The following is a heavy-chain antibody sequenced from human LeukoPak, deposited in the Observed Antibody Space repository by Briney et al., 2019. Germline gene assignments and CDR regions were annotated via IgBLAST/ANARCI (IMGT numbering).Heavy chain of an antibody. D-gene: IGHD6-19*01. CDR1: GLTFSSYA. CDR3: ARDSSGPFDY. J-gene: IGHJ4*02. V-gene: IGHV3-30*04. Sequence: GGSLRLSCAASGLTFSSYAMHWVRQAPGKGLEWVAVISYDGSNKYYADSVKGRFTISRDNSKNTLYLQMNSLRAEDTAVYYCARDSSGPFDYWGQGTLVTVSS. CDR2: ISYDGSNK.